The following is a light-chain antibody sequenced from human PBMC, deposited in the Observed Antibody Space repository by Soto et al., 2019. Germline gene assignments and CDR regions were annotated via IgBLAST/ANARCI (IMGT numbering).Light chain of an antibody. CDR3: AAWDDSLHGYV. J-gene: IGLJ1*01. Sequence: QSVLTQPPSASGTPGQRVTISCSGSSSNIGSSTVNWYQQLPGTAPKLLIYGNNQRPSGVPDRFSGSKSGTSASLAISGLQSEDEADYYCAAWDDSLHGYVFGTGTKVTVL. CDR1: SSNIGSST. CDR2: GNN. V-gene: IGLV1-44*01.